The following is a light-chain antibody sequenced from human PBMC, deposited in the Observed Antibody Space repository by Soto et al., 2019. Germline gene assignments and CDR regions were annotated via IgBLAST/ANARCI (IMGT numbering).Light chain of an antibody. CDR2: KTS. J-gene: IGKJ2*01. CDR1: QSINNW. CDR3: QQYNSYSHYT. V-gene: IGKV1-5*03. Sequence: DVPMTQSPPTLSASVGDRVTITCRASQSINNWLAWLQQKPGKVPKLLIYKTSSLESGVPSRFSGSGSGTEFTLTISSLQPDDVATYYCQQYNSYSHYTFGQGTKLEIK.